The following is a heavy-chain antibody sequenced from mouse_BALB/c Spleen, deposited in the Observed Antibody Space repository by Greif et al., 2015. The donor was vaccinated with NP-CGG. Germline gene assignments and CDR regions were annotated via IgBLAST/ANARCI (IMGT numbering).Heavy chain of an antibody. CDR3: ARDPYGNYLYYAMDY. V-gene: IGHV3-6*02. Sequence: ESGPGLVRPSQSLSLTCSVTGYSITSGYYWNWIRQFPGNKLEWMGYISYDGSNNYNPSLKNRISITRVTSKNQFFLKLNSVTTEDTATYYCARDPYGNYLYYAMDYWGRGTSVTVSS. J-gene: IGHJ4*01. CDR2: ISYDGSN. D-gene: IGHD2-1*01. CDR1: GYSITSGYY.